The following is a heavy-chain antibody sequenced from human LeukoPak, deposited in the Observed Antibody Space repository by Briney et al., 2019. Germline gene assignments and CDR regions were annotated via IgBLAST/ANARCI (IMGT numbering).Heavy chain of an antibody. CDR1: GYTFTSYD. Sequence: ASVKVSCKASGYTFTSYDINWVRQATGQGLEWMGWMNPNSGNTGYAQKLQGRVTMTTDTSTSTAYMELRSLRSDDTAVYYCARVVVGATAYYYYYMDVWGKGTTVTVSS. J-gene: IGHJ6*03. V-gene: IGHV1-8*02. D-gene: IGHD1-26*01. CDR2: MNPNSGNT. CDR3: ARVVVGATAYYYYYMDV.